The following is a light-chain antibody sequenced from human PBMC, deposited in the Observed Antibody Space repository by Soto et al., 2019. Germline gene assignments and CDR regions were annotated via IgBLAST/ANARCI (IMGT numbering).Light chain of an antibody. CDR1: QDISNY. V-gene: IGKV1-33*01. Sequence: DIQMTQSPSSLSASVGDRVTITCQASQDISNYLNWYQQKPGKAPKLLIYDASNLETGVPSRFSGSGSGTDFILTISSLQPEDIATYYCQQYDNLPPLTFGGGTNVDI. J-gene: IGKJ4*01. CDR3: QQYDNLPPLT. CDR2: DAS.